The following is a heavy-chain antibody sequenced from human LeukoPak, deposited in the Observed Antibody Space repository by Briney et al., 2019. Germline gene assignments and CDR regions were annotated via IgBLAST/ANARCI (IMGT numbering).Heavy chain of an antibody. CDR2: IIPIFGAA. CDR1: GGTFSSYA. J-gene: IGHJ4*02. CDR3: ARYYYDNYFDY. V-gene: IGHV1-69*05. D-gene: IGHD3-22*01. Sequence: SVKVSCKASGGTFSSYAISWGRQAPGQGLEWMGGIIPIFGAANYAQKFQGRVTITTDESTSTAYMELSSLRSEDTAVYYCARYYYDNYFDYWGQGTLVTVSS.